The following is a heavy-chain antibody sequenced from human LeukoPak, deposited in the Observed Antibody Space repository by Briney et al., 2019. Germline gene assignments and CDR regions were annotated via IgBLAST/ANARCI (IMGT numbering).Heavy chain of an antibody. CDR3: ARLSYDSGTHYTVYKY. J-gene: IGHJ4*02. V-gene: IGHV3-30*04. Sequence: GGSLRLSCAASGFTFSNYAIHWVRQAPGKGLEWVAVISYDGSNKYYADSVKGRFTISRDNSKNTLCLQMNSLRAEDTAVYYCARLSYDSGTHYTVYKYWGQGTLVTVSS. CDR1: GFTFSNYA. CDR2: ISYDGSNK. D-gene: IGHD3-10*01.